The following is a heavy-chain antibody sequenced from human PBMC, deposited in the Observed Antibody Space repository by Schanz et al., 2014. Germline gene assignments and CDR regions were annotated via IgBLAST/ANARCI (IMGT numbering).Heavy chain of an antibody. J-gene: IGHJ3*02. CDR1: GFTASSHS. Sequence: EVQLVESGGGLVKPGGSLRLSCGVSGFTASSHSMNWVRQAPGKGLEWISYITYNGGTIYYADSVKGRFTISRDNSKNTLYLQMNSLRAEDTAVYYCARKMKLGVYGGKGHDSLDIWGQGTMVTVSS. CDR3: ARKMKLGVYGGKGHDSLDI. D-gene: IGHD4-17*01. CDR2: ITYNGGTI. V-gene: IGHV3-48*01.